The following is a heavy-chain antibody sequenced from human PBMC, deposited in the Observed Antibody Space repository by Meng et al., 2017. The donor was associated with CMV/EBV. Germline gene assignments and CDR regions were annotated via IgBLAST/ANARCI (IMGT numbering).Heavy chain of an antibody. CDR1: GFSFRLYE. CDR3: ARDVFRSEAFDI. J-gene: IGHJ3*02. CDR2: ISSSGSTT. V-gene: IGHV3-48*03. Sequence: GESLKLPCEASGFSFRLYEMNWVRQAPGKGLEWVLYISSSGSTTHYAESVKGRFTISRDNAKNSVYLQMNTLRAEDTAVYYCARDVFRSEAFDIWGQGTMVTVSS. D-gene: IGHD3-3*01.